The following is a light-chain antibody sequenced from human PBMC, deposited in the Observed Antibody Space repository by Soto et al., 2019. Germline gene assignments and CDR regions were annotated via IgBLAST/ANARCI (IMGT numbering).Light chain of an antibody. V-gene: IGLV1-40*01. CDR2: GNS. CDR1: SSHIGAGYD. CDR3: QSYDSSLSGSV. J-gene: IGLJ3*02. Sequence: QSVLTQPPSVSGAPGQRVTISCTGSSSHIGAGYDVHSYQQLPGTAPKLLIYGNSNRPSGVPDRFSGSKSGTSASLAITGLQAEDEADYYCQSYDSSLSGSVFGGGTKVTVL.